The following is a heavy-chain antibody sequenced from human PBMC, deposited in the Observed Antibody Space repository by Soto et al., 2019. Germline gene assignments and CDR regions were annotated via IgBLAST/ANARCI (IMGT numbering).Heavy chain of an antibody. Sequence: QVQLQESGPGLVKPSGTLSLTCGVSGDSVSSDYWWTWVRQPPGKGLEWIGEVFRTGQSNYNPSLQSRGTISLDKSKNQMSLNLNSVTAADTAVYYCARIPFHYYALDLWGQGTTVTVSS. CDR3: ARIPFHYYALDL. CDR1: GDSVSSDYW. J-gene: IGHJ6*02. V-gene: IGHV4-4*02. CDR2: VFRTGQS.